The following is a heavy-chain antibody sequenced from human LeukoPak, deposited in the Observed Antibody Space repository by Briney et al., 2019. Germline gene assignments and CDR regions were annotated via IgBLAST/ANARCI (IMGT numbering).Heavy chain of an antibody. CDR3: ARGGILDAFDI. V-gene: IGHV4-59*01. Sequence: SETLSLTCTVSGGSISSYYWSWIRQPPGKGLEWIGYIYYSGSTNYNPSLKSRVTISVDTSKNQFTLKLSSVTAADTAVYYCARGGILDAFDIWGQGTMVTVSS. D-gene: IGHD3-16*01. CDR2: IYYSGST. CDR1: GGSISSYY. J-gene: IGHJ3*02.